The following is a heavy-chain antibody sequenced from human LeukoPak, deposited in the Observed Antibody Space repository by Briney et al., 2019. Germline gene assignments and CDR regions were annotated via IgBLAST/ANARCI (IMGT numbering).Heavy chain of an antibody. CDR1: GGSCDDYY. J-gene: IGHJ4*02. CDR2: IHPHGIF. Sequence: SETLSLTCDVSGGSCDDYYCSWIRQPPGKGLEWIGEIHPHGIFYYNSSLMSRVTISIDTSKSQFSLRLTSVTAADTAIYYCSRGRDGSKAGDHWGQGSLVTVSS. V-gene: IGHV4-34*01. CDR3: SRGRDGSKAGDH. D-gene: IGHD5-24*01.